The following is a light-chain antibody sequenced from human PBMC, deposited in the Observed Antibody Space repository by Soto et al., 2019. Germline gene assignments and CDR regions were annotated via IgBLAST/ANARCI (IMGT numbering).Light chain of an antibody. CDR3: QQYNNRPWT. CDR1: QSIITS. CDR2: GAS. J-gene: IGKJ1*01. V-gene: IGKV3-15*01. Sequence: EIVMTQSPATLSVSPGDRATLSCRASQSIITSLAWFQQKPGQAPRLLIYGASARATGIPARFSGRGSGTEFTLTISSLQSEDFAVYYCQQYNNRPWTFGQGTKVEIK.